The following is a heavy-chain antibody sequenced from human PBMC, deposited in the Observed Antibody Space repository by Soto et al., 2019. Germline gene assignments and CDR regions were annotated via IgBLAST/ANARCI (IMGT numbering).Heavy chain of an antibody. Sequence: EVQLVESGGGLVQPGRSLRLSCAASGFTFDDYAMHWVRQAPGKGLEWVSGISWNSGSIGYADSVKGRFTISRDNAKNSLYLQMNSLRAEDTALYYCAKDPTMVRGAPRPNVDGDYWGQGTLVTVSS. CDR1: GFTFDDYA. V-gene: IGHV3-9*01. J-gene: IGHJ4*02. CDR3: AKDPTMVRGAPRPNVDGDY. CDR2: ISWNSGSI. D-gene: IGHD3-10*01.